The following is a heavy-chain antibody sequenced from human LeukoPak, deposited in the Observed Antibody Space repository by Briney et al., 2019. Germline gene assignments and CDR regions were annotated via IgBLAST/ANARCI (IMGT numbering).Heavy chain of an antibody. CDR3: VRGYNSFDT. V-gene: IGHV3-72*01. CDR2: IRPKARGGTT. CDR1: GLTFSNAW. J-gene: IGHJ3*02. Sequence: PGGSLRLSCAASGLTFSNAWMSWVRQAPGKELEWVGRIRPKARGGTTEYAASVKGRFTVSRDDSKNLLYLQMNSLKMEDSAVYYCVRGYNSFDTWGQGTWSPSPQ. D-gene: IGHD5-24*01.